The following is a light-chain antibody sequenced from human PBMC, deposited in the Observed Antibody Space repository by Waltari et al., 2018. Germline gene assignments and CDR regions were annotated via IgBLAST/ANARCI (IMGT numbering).Light chain of an antibody. V-gene: IGKV1-33*01. Sequence: DIQMTQSPSSLSASVGDKVTITCQGSQDIGHYLNWYQQKPGKAPNLLFHAASNLEGGVPSRCSGRGSGTHLSFTISSLQPGDFATYYCQQYLSLPYTFGQGTILDI. CDR2: AAS. CDR1: QDIGHY. CDR3: QQYLSLPYT. J-gene: IGKJ2*01.